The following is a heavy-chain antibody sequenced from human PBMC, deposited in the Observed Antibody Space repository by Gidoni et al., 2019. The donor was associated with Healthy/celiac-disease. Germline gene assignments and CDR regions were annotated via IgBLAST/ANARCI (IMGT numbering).Heavy chain of an antibody. Sequence: EVQLVESGGGWVKSGGSLRLSCAASGFTFSHAWMSWVRQAPGTVLEGVGRIKSKTDGGTTDYAATVKSRFTISRDDSKNTLYLQMNSLKTEDTAVYYCTTDLQYSSGWYLRGYWGQGTLVTVSS. J-gene: IGHJ4*02. D-gene: IGHD6-19*01. CDR3: TTDLQYSSGWYLRGY. CDR2: IKSKTDGGTT. V-gene: IGHV3-15*01. CDR1: GFTFSHAW.